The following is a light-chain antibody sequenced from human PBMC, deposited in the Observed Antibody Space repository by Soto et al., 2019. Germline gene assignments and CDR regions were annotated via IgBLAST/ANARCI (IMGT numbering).Light chain of an antibody. Sequence: EVVLTQSPVTLALSPGERATLSCRASQNVDIYVAWYQQKPGQAPRLLIYDASNRATGIPARFSGSGSGTDFTLPISSLEHEDFAVYYCQQRKDWPPLTFGGGTKVEIK. CDR2: DAS. CDR3: QQRKDWPPLT. CDR1: QNVDIY. J-gene: IGKJ4*01. V-gene: IGKV3-11*01.